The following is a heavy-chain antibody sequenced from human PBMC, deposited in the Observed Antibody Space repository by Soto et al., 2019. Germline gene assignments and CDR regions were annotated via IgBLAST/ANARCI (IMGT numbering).Heavy chain of an antibody. CDR3: ARDSRSWSGYYYGPRQPTFDY. J-gene: IGHJ4*02. Sequence: GGSLRLSCAASGFTFSSYWMSWFRQAPGKGLEWVANIKQDGSEKYYVDSVKGRFTISRDNAKNSLYLQMNSLRAEDTAVYYCARDSRSWSGYYYGPRQPTFDYWGQGTLVTVST. CDR1: GFTFSSYW. D-gene: IGHD3-3*01. V-gene: IGHV3-7*05. CDR2: IKQDGSEK.